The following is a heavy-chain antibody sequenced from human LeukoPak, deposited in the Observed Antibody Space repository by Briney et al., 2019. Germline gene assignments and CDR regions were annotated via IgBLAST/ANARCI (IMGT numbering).Heavy chain of an antibody. CDR1: GGSMTGQS. D-gene: IGHD1-26*01. V-gene: IGHV4-59*11. Sequence: SETLSLTCTVSGGSMTGQSWSWIRQPPGKGLDWIGFIYYTGSTNYNPSLEGRVTFSVDTSKNQFSLKLTSVPAADTAVYYCAREKWELLGEFSYYFDLWGNGTTVTVSS. J-gene: IGHJ6*04. CDR3: AREKWELLGEFSYYFDL. CDR2: IYYTGST.